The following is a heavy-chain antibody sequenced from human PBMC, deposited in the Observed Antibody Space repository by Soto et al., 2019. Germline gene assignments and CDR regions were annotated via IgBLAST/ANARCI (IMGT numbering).Heavy chain of an antibody. D-gene: IGHD3-22*01. J-gene: IGHJ3*02. CDR2: IYPGDSDT. Sequence: GESLKISCKGSGYSFTSYWIGWVRQMPGKGLEWMGIIYPGDSDTRYSPSFQGQVTISADKSISTAYLQWSSLKASDTAMYYCARDLHYYDSSGYQGAFDIWGQGTMVTVSS. CDR3: ARDLHYYDSSGYQGAFDI. V-gene: IGHV5-51*01. CDR1: GYSFTSYW.